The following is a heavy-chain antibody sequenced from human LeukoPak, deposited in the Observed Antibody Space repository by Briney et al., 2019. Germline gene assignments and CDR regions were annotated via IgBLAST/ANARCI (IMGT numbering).Heavy chain of an antibody. J-gene: IGHJ6*03. CDR3: AKQGDKLELQNYYYYYYMDV. Sequence: SVKGRFTISRDNSKNSLYLQMNSLRTEDTALYYCAKQGDKLELQNYYYYYYMDVWGKGTTVTVSS. V-gene: IGHV3-43*01. D-gene: IGHD1-7*01.